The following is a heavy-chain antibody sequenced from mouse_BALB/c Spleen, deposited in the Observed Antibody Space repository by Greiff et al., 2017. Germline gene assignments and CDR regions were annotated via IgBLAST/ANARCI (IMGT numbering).Heavy chain of an antibody. CDR3: AREPAGAKLGHFDY. V-gene: IGHV1-4*02. Sequence: QVQLQQSAAELARPGASVKMSCKASGYTFTSYTMHWVKQRPGQGLEWIGYINPSSGYTEYNQKFKDKTTLTADKSSSTAYMQLSSLTSEDSAVYYCAREPAGAKLGHFDYWGQGTTLTVSS. J-gene: IGHJ2*01. D-gene: IGHD3-1*01. CDR2: INPSSGYT. CDR1: GYTFTSYT.